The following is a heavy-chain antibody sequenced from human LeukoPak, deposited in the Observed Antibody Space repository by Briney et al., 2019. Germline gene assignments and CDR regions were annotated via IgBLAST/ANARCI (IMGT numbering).Heavy chain of an antibody. D-gene: IGHD2-2*01. CDR3: ARDKVVVPAAIASRNWFDP. Sequence: GGSLRLSCAVSGFTFSSYSMNWVRQAPGKGLEWVSSISSSSSYIYYADSVKGRFTISRDNAKNSLYLQMNSLRAEDTAVYYCARDKVVVPAAIASRNWFDPWGQGTLVTVSS. V-gene: IGHV3-21*01. CDR1: GFTFSSYS. J-gene: IGHJ5*02. CDR2: ISSSSSYI.